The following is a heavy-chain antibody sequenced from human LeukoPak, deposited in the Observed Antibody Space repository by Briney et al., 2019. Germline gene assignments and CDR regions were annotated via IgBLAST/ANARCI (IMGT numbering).Heavy chain of an antibody. Sequence: GASVKVSCEASGYTFTSYDINWVRQAPGQGLEWMGWINTNTGNPTYAQGFTGRFVFSLDTSVSTAYLQISSLKAEDTAVYYCAREPYSGYDLGPDAFDIWGQGTMVTVSS. CDR2: INTNTGNP. D-gene: IGHD5-12*01. CDR1: GYTFTSYD. V-gene: IGHV7-4-1*02. CDR3: AREPYSGYDLGPDAFDI. J-gene: IGHJ3*02.